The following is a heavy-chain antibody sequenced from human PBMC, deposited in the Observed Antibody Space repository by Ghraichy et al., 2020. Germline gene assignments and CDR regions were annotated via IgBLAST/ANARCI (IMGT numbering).Heavy chain of an antibody. D-gene: IGHD4-11*01. CDR3: AKDGYSNSDWDYYYYYGMDV. V-gene: IGHV3-30*18. Sequence: GGSLRLSCAASGFTFSAYGMHWVRQAPGKGPEWLPLISYDVIHKYYADSVKGRFTIFTDNSKNTLYLQMNSLRTEDTAVYYCAKDGYSNSDWDYYYYYGMDVWRQGTTVTVSS. CDR1: GFTFSAYG. J-gene: IGHJ6*01. CDR2: ISYDVIHK.